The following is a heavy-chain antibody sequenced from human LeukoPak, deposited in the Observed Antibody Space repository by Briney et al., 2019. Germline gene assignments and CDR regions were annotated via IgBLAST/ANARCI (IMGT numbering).Heavy chain of an antibody. D-gene: IGHD7-27*01. Sequence: GGSLRLSCAASGFIVSSNYMSWVRQAPGKGLEWVSVIYSGGSTYYADSVKGRFTISRDNSKNTLYLQMNSLRAEDTAVYYCARDLGHPNFDLWGRGTLVTVSS. J-gene: IGHJ2*01. V-gene: IGHV3-66*01. CDR2: IYSGGST. CDR3: ARDLGHPNFDL. CDR1: GFIVSSNY.